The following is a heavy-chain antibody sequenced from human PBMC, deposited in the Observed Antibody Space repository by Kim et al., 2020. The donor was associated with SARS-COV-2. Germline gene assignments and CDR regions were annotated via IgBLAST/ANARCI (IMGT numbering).Heavy chain of an antibody. V-gene: IGHV3-23*01. Sequence: GGSLRLSCVASGFTFYTYAMSWVRQAPRKGLEWVSVISGGAVNKFYADSVRGRFTISRDNSKNTLYLQMNSLRDEDTALYYCAKMVIMDGYNYFYYYAMDVWGQGTTVTVSS. CDR1: GFTFYTYA. CDR2: ISGGAVNK. D-gene: IGHD2-21*01. J-gene: IGHJ6*02. CDR3: AKMVIMDGYNYFYYYAMDV.